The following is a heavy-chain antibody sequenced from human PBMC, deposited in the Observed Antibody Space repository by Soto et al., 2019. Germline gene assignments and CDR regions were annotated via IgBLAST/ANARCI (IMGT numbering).Heavy chain of an antibody. CDR1: GYTFSSYH. J-gene: IGHJ4*02. Sequence: QIQLVQSGAEVKKPGASVKVSCKASGYTFSSYHITWVRQAPGQGHEWMGWISAYNGNTNYAQNLQGRVTMTTGPSTSTAYMELRRLRSDDTAVYCCARDVPPVDYWGQGTLVTVSS. CDR2: ISAYNGNT. CDR3: ARDVPPVDY. V-gene: IGHV1-18*01.